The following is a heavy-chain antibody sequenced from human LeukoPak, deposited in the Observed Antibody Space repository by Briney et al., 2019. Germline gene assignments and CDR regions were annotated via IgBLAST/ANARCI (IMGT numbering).Heavy chain of an antibody. CDR2: IYYSGST. D-gene: IGHD1-26*01. V-gene: IGHV4-39*01. Sequence: PSETLSLTCTVSSGSISNSSYYWGWIRQPPGQGLEWIGTIYYSGSTYYNPSLKSRVTISVDTSKNQFSLKLSSVTAADTAVYYCARHQHSGSYYVGAFDIWGQGTMVTVSS. CDR3: ARHQHSGSYYVGAFDI. CDR1: SGSISNSSYY. J-gene: IGHJ3*02.